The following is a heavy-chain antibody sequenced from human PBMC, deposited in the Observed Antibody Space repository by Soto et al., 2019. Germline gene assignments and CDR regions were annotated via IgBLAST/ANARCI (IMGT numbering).Heavy chain of an antibody. CDR3: ARARATIAAAAIFDC. J-gene: IGHJ4*02. CDR2: VYRTGST. Sequence: QVQLQESGPGLVKPSGTLSLTCAVSGGSISTSNWWSWDRQPPGKGLEWIGEVYRTGSTNYNPSLESRVTVSIDKSKNQFSLKLTSVTAADTAVYYCARARATIAAAAIFDCWGQGTLVTVSS. CDR1: GGSISTSNW. D-gene: IGHD6-13*01. V-gene: IGHV4-4*02.